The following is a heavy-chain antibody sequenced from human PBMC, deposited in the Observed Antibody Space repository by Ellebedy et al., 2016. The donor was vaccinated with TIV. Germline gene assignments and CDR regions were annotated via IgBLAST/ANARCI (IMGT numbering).Heavy chain of an antibody. CDR1: GFTLSNYW. Sequence: GGSLRLXCAASGFTLSNYWMHWVRQAPGKGAEWVANVKQDGSEKNYVDSVKGRFTISSDNAKNSLYLHMNSLRADDTAVYFCAKGLYNYDSRGYFIFDNWGQGTLVTVSS. D-gene: IGHD3-22*01. J-gene: IGHJ4*02. CDR2: VKQDGSEK. V-gene: IGHV3-7*03. CDR3: AKGLYNYDSRGYFIFDN.